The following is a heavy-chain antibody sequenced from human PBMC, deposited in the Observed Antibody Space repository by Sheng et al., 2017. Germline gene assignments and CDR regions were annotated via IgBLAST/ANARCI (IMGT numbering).Heavy chain of an antibody. CDR3: ARAPPSSVAGTWWFDP. CDR1: GYSISSGYY. CDR2: SIIVGAP. Sequence: QVQLQESGPGLVKPSETLSLTCAVSGYSISSGYYWGWIRQPPGRGWSGLGVSIIVGAPTTTRPSRVESPISVDTSKNQFSLKLSSVTAADTAVYYCARAPPSSVAGTWWFDPWGQGTLVTVSS. D-gene: IGHD6-19*01. V-gene: IGHV4-38-2*01. J-gene: IGHJ5*02.